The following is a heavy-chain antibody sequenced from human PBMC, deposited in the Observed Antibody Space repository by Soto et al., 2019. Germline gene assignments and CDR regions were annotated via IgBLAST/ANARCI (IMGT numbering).Heavy chain of an antibody. CDR2: ISSSGSTI. CDR1: GFTFSDYY. D-gene: IGHD2-15*01. J-gene: IGHJ4*02. Sequence: GGSLRLSCVASGFTFSDYYMSWIRQAPGKGLEWLPYISSSGSTIFYADSVKGRFTISRENAKNSLYLQMNSLTAEDTAVYFCAKRRGAGGHFDYWGQGALVTAPQ. CDR3: AKRRGAGGHFDY. V-gene: IGHV3-11*01.